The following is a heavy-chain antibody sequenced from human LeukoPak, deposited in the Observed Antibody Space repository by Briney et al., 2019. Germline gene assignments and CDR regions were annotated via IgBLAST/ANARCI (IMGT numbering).Heavy chain of an antibody. CDR2: ISGSGGST. V-gene: IGHV3-23*01. Sequence: PGGSLRLSCAASGFTFSSYAMRSVRQAPGKGLELVSAISGSGGSTYYADSVKGRFTISRDNSKNTLYLQMNSLRAEDTAVYYCAKPLSPSSGFDYWGQGTLVTVSS. CDR1: GFTFSSYA. J-gene: IGHJ4*02. CDR3: AKPLSPSSGFDY. D-gene: IGHD3-22*01.